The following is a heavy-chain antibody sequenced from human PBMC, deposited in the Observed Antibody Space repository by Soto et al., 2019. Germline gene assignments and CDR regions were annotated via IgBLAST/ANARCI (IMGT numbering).Heavy chain of an antibody. Sequence: SETLSLTCTVSGGSMSNGYYYWSWVRQNPGKGLEWIGHIYHSGRTYYNPSLKSRVGILVDTSKNQFSLNLNSVTAADTAVYYCARWVEVSLDYFDSWGHGTPVTVSS. D-gene: IGHD1-20*01. CDR2: IYHSGRT. V-gene: IGHV4-31*03. J-gene: IGHJ4*01. CDR3: ARWVEVSLDYFDS. CDR1: GGSMSNGYYY.